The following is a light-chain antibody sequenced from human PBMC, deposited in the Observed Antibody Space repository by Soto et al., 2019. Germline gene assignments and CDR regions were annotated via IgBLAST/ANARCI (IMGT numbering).Light chain of an antibody. V-gene: IGKV3-20*01. J-gene: IGKJ3*01. Sequence: EIVLTQSPGTLSLSPGERATLSCRASQSVGSSYLAWYQQKPGRAPRLLIYGASSRSTGIPDRFSGSGSGTDFTLTISRLEPKDFAVYYCQHYGNSPFTFGPGTKVDIK. CDR2: GAS. CDR1: QSVGSSY. CDR3: QHYGNSPFT.